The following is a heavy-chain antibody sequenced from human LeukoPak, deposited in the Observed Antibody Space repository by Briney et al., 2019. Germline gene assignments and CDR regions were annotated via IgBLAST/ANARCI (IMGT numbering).Heavy chain of an antibody. CDR3: ANHNGLLFYYYYMDV. J-gene: IGHJ6*03. CDR2: ISYDGSNK. CDR1: GFTFSSYA. V-gene: IGHV3-30-3*01. Sequence: GGSLRLSCAASGFTFSSYAMHWVRQAPGKGLEWVAVISYDGSNKYYADSVKGRFTISRDNSKNTLYLQMNSLRAEDTAVYYCANHNGLLFYYYYMDVWGKGTTVTVSS. D-gene: IGHD1-1*01.